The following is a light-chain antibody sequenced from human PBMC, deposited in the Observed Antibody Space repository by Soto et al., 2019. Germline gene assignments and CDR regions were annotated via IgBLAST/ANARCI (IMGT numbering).Light chain of an antibody. CDR3: SSYTSIATWV. J-gene: IGLJ3*02. CDR1: SSDVGGYNR. CDR2: EVT. Sequence: QSVLTQPPSVSGSPGQSVTISCTGTSSDVGGYNRVSWYQQPPGTAPKLIIYEVTNRPSGVPDRFSGSRSVNTASLTISGLQAEDEADYYCSSYTSIATWVFGGGTKLTVL. V-gene: IGLV2-18*02.